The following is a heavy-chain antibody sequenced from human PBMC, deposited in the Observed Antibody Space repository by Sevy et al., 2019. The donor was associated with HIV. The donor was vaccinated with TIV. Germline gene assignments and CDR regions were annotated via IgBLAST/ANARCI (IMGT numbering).Heavy chain of an antibody. J-gene: IGHJ4*01. V-gene: IGHV3-48*04. CDR2: IGSSGSTI. CDR3: ASDVYYSDCRGYDFEH. CDR1: GFTFSVYS. D-gene: IGHD3-22*01. Sequence: GGYLRLSCAASGFTFSVYSMNWVRQAPGKGLEWLSYIGSSGSTIAYADSVKGRFTISRDNAWSSRFLQMNSLRPEDTAVYYCASDVYYSDCRGYDFEHWGHGTLVTVSS.